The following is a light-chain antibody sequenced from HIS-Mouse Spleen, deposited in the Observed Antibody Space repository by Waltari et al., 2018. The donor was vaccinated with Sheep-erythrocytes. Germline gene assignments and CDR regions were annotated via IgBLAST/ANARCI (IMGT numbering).Light chain of an antibody. J-gene: IGLJ3*02. Sequence: QSALTQPRSVSGSPGQSVTISCTGTSSDVGGYNYVSWYQQHPGKAPKLMIYDVRKRPSGVPDRFSGSKSGNTASLTISGLRSEDEADYYCAAWDDSLSGNWVFGGGTKLTVL. CDR3: AAWDDSLSGNWV. CDR2: DVR. V-gene: IGLV2-11*01. CDR1: SSDVGGYNY.